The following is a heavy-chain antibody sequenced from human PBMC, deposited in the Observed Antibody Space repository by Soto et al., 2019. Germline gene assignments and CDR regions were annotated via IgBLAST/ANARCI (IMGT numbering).Heavy chain of an antibody. D-gene: IGHD4-17*01. Sequence: EIQLLEAGGGLVQPGGSLRLSCAASGFTFTTYSMTWVRQAPGKGLEWVSTISGSGGSTFYADSVKGRFTVSRDYSKSTLFLQMHSMSVGDTAVYYRAKDVEPTVAPMAGSYFDYWGQGTRVTVSS. CDR1: GFTFTTYS. CDR3: AKDVEPTVAPMAGSYFDY. V-gene: IGHV3-23*01. J-gene: IGHJ4*02. CDR2: ISGSGGST.